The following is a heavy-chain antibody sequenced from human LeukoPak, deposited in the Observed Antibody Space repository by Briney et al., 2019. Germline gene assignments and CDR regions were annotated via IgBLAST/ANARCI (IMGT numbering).Heavy chain of an antibody. V-gene: IGHV1-18*01. CDR3: ATEIGESYYFG. Sequence: GSVKVSCKASGYTFTSYGISWVRQAPGQGLEWMGWISAYNGNTNYAQKLQGRVTMTEDTSTDTAYMELSSLRSEDTAVYYCATEIGESYYFGWGQGTLVTVSS. CDR1: GYTFTSYG. J-gene: IGHJ4*02. CDR2: ISAYNGNT. D-gene: IGHD1-26*01.